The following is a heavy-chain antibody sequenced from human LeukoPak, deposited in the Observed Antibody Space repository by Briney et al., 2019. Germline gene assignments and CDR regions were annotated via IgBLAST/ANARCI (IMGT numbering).Heavy chain of an antibody. J-gene: IGHJ6*03. CDR2: IWYDGSNK. CDR3: AKDPRGSYSRDYYYYMDV. CDR1: GFTFSSYG. Sequence: GRSLRLSCAASGFTFSSYGMHWVRQAPGKGLKWVAVIWYDGSNKYYADSVKGRFTISRDNSKNTLYLQMNSLRAEDAAVYYCAKDPRGSYSRDYYYYMDVWGKGTTVTVSS. V-gene: IGHV3-33*06. D-gene: IGHD1-26*01.